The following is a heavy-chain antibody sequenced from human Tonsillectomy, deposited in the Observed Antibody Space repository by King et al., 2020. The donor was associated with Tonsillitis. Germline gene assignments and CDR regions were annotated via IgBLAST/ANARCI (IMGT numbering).Heavy chain of an antibody. V-gene: IGHV3-53*01. CDR1: GFTVSSNY. J-gene: IGHJ3*02. CDR2: IYSGGST. CDR3: ARELGSAFDI. D-gene: IGHD7-27*01. Sequence: VQLVESGGGLIQPGGSLRLSCAASGFTVSSNYMSWVRQALGKGLEWVSVIYSGGSTYYADSVKGRVTFSRDNSKNTLYLQMNSLRAEDTGVYYCARELGSAFDIWGQGTMVTVSS.